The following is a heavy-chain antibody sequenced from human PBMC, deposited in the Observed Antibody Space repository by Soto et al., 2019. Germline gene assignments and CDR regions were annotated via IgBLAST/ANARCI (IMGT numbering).Heavy chain of an antibody. CDR1: GGTFSSYT. D-gene: IGHD6-19*01. Sequence: QVQLVQSGAEVKKPGSSVKVSCKASGGTFSSYTISWVRQAPGQGLEWMGRIIPILGIANYAQKFQGRVTITADKSTSTAYVELSSLRSEDTAVYYCARDGAVAGLPDYWGQGTLVTVSS. J-gene: IGHJ4*02. CDR2: IIPILGIA. V-gene: IGHV1-69*08. CDR3: ARDGAVAGLPDY.